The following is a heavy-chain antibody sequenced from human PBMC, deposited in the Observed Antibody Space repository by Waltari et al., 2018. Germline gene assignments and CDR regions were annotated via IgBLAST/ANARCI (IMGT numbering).Heavy chain of an antibody. Sequence: EVQMVESGGGLVKPGDSLRLSCAASGFTFTPAWLTWVRQAPGKGVGLVGRIKGKGDGAITDFAAPVRGRFSISRDDSQNMVFLQMNSLRTEDTAVYYCTTLDAPWGGWGHGTLVTVSS. D-gene: IGHD7-27*01. CDR3: TTLDAPWGG. V-gene: IGHV3-15*01. CDR1: GFTFTPAW. J-gene: IGHJ4*01. CDR2: IKGKGDGAIT.